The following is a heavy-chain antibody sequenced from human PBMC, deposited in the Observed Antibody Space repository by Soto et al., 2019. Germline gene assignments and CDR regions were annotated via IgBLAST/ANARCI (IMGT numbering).Heavy chain of an antibody. J-gene: IGHJ2*01. CDR3: ARDYGDYFYFDL. Sequence: EVQLLESGGGLVQPGGSLSLSCAASGFTFSSYAMSWVRQAPGKGLEWVSAISGSGGSTYYADSVKGRFTISRDNSKNTLYLQMNSLRAEDTAVYYCARDYGDYFYFDLWGRGTLVTVSS. D-gene: IGHD4-17*01. CDR2: ISGSGGST. CDR1: GFTFSSYA. V-gene: IGHV3-23*01.